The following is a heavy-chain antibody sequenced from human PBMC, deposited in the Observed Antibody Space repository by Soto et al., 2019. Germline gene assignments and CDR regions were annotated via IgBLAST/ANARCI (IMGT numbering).Heavy chain of an antibody. V-gene: IGHV3-23*01. CDR2: ISGSDDST. Sequence: EVQLLESGGGLVQPGESLRLSCAASGFTFSSYAMSWDRQAPGEGVEWVSVISGSDDSTYYADSVKGRFTIYRDNSKNTLYLQMNSLRAEDTAVYYCAKRSSSSTFDYWGQGTLVTVSS. CDR3: AKRSSSSTFDY. CDR1: GFTFSSYA. D-gene: IGHD6-6*01. J-gene: IGHJ4*02.